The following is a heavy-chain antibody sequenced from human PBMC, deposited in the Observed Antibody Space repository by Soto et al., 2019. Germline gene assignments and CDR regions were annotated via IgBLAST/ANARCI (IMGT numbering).Heavy chain of an antibody. J-gene: IGHJ6*02. CDR2: LSSSSSYI. V-gene: IGHV3-21*01. CDR1: GXTFSTYS. D-gene: IGHD3-22*01. CDR3: ARDYYDSSGTQIMDV. Sequence: GSLRLSCAASGXTFSTYSMNWVRQAPGKGLELVSSLSSSSSYIYYADSVKGRFTISIYNAENSLYLQMNSLRAEDTAVYYFARDYYDSSGTQIMDVWGQGTTGTVSS.